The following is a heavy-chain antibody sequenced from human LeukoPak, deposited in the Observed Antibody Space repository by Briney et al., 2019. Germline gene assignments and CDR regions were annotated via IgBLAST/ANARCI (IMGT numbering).Heavy chain of an antibody. Sequence: GGSLRLSCAASGFTFSSYALTWVRQAPGKGLEWVSAISGGGDSTYYADSVKGRFTISRDNSKNTLYLQMNSLRAEDTAVYYCVKGIVVVPAAMESGYYYYGMDVWGKGTTVTVSS. D-gene: IGHD2-2*01. J-gene: IGHJ6*04. CDR1: GFTFSSYA. CDR2: ISGGGDST. CDR3: VKGIVVVPAAMESGYYYYGMDV. V-gene: IGHV3-23*01.